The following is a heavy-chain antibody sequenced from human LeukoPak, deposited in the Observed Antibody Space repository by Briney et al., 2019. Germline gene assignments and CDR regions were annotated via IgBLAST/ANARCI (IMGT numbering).Heavy chain of an antibody. CDR3: AMRERGYGLDI. CDR2: INGGGDIM. CDR1: GFSLRAYD. V-gene: IGHV3-23*01. Sequence: GGSLRRSCAASGFSLRAYDLIWVRQAPGKGLDWVSIINGGGDIMMYEDSVKGRFTISRDNSKNTFYLQMNSLRVEDTAVYYCAMRERGYGLDIWGQGTMVTVSS. J-gene: IGHJ3*02. D-gene: IGHD1-26*01.